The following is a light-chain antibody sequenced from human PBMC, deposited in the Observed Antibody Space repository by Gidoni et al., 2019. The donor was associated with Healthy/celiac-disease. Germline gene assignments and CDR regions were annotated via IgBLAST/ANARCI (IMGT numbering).Light chain of an antibody. V-gene: IGKV3-11*01. CDR3: QQRSNWPPIP. CDR1: QSVSSY. J-gene: IGKJ5*01. Sequence: EIVLTQSPATLSSSPGERATLSCRASQSVSSYLAWYQQKPGQAPRLLIYDASNRATGIPARFSVSESGTDFTLSISSLEPEDFAVYYCQQRSNWPPIPFGQGTRLEIK. CDR2: DAS.